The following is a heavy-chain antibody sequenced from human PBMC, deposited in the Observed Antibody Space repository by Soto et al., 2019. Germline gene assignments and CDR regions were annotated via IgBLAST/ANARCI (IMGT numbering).Heavy chain of an antibody. CDR3: AKSPRTDYYGSGSFFRASA. J-gene: IGHJ5*02. CDR1: GFTFSSYG. D-gene: IGHD3-10*01. V-gene: IGHV3-30*18. CDR2: ISYDGSNK. Sequence: GGSLRLSCAASGFTFSSYGMHWVRQAPGKGLEWVAVISYDGSNKYYADSVKGRFTISRDNSKNTLYLQMKSLRAEDTAVYYCAKSPRTDYYGSGSFFRASAWGQGTLVTVSS.